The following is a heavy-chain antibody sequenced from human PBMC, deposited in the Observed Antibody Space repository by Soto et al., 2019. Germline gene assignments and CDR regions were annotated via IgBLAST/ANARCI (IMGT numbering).Heavy chain of an antibody. J-gene: IGHJ4*02. CDR2: IKSKTDGGTT. V-gene: IGHV3-15*01. CDR1: GFTFSNAW. Sequence: PGGTLRLSCAASGFTFSNAWMSWVRQAPGKGLEWVGRIKSKTDGGTTDYAAPVKGRFTISRDDSKNTLYLQMNSLKTEDTAVYYCTTGPQGVVVPAAMLYWGQGTLVTVSS. D-gene: IGHD2-2*01. CDR3: TTGPQGVVVPAAMLY.